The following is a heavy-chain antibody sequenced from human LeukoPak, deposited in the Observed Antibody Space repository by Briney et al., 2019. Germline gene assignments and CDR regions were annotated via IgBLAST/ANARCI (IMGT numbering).Heavy chain of an antibody. D-gene: IGHD6-13*01. J-gene: IGHJ4*02. CDR2: ISYDGSNK. V-gene: IGHV3-30*04. CDR3: VRGAYSSSWLNFDY. CDR1: GFTFSSYA. Sequence: GGSLRLSCAASGFTFSSYAMHWVRQAPGKGLEWVAVISYDGSNKYYADSVKGRFTISRDNSKNTLYLQMNSLRAEDTAVYYCVRGAYSSSWLNFDYWGQGTLVTVSS.